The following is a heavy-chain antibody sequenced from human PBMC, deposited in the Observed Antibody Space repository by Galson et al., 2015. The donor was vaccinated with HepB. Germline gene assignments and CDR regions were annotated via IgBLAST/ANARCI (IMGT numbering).Heavy chain of an antibody. J-gene: IGHJ6*02. V-gene: IGHV3-30*04. Sequence: SLRLSCAASGFTFSSYAMHWVRQAPGKGLEWVAVISYDGSNKYYADSVKGRFTISRDNSKNTLYLQMNSLRAEDTAVYYCARDLCAGSGGSCYSSSAYYYYGMDVWGQGTTVTVSS. CDR2: ISYDGSNK. CDR3: ARDLCAGSGGSCYSSSAYYYYGMDV. CDR1: GFTFSSYA. D-gene: IGHD2-15*01.